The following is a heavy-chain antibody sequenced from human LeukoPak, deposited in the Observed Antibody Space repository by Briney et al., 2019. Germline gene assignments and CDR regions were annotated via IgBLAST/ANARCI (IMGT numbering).Heavy chain of an antibody. V-gene: IGHV1-24*01. CDR3: ARENTAMVYDY. CDR2: FDPEDGET. J-gene: IGHJ4*02. CDR1: GYTLTELS. Sequence: ASVKVSCKVSGYTLTELSMHWVRQAPGKGLEWMGGFDPEDGETIYAQKFQGRVTMTRDTSISTAYMELSRLRSDDTAVYYCARENTAMVYDYWGQGTLVTVSS. D-gene: IGHD5-18*01.